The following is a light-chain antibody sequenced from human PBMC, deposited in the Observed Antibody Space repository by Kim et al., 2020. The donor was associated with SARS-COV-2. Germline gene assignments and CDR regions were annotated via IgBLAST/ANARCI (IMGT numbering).Light chain of an antibody. J-gene: IGLJ2*01. V-gene: IGLV3-1*01. CDR1: DLGNKY. CDR3: QAWDSSSDVV. CDR2: EDT. Sequence: SYELTQPPSVSVSPGQTVTITCSGDDLGNKYACWYQQKPGQSPVLVIYEDTKRPSGIPERFPGSNSGNTATLTISETQSTDEADYYCQAWDSSSDVVFGG.